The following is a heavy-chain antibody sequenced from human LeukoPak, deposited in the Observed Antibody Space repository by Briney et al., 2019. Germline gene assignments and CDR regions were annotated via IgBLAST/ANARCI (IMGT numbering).Heavy chain of an antibody. V-gene: IGHV4-31*03. Sequence: SETLSLTCTVSGGSISSGGYYWSWIRQHPGKGLEWIGYIYDSGSTYYNPSLKSRVTISVDTSKNQFSLKLSSVTAADTAVYYCARKIGEGYYDSSGYSPSYGMDVWGQGTTVTVSS. D-gene: IGHD3-22*01. CDR1: GGSISSGGYY. J-gene: IGHJ6*02. CDR3: ARKIGEGYYDSSGYSPSYGMDV. CDR2: IYDSGST.